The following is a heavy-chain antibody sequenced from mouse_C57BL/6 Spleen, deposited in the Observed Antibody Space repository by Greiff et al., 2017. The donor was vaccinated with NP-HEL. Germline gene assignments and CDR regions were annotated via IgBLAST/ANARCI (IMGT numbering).Heavy chain of an antibody. D-gene: IGHD2-3*01. CDR3: ARLDGRHGYFDV. V-gene: IGHV1-55*01. J-gene: IGHJ1*03. Sequence: QVQLQQSGAELVKPGASVKMSCKASGYTFTSYWITWVKQRPGQGLEWIGDIYPGSGSTNYNEKFKSKATLTVDTSSSTAYMQLSSLTSEDSAVYYCARLDGRHGYFDVWGTGTTVTVSS. CDR2: IYPGSGST. CDR1: GYTFTSYW.